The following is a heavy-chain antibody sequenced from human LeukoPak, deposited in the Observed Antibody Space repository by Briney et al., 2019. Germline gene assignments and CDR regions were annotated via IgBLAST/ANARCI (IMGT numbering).Heavy chain of an antibody. Sequence: ASVKVSCKASGYTFTSYGISWVRQAPGQGLEWMGWISAYNGNTNYAQNLQGRVTMTTDTSTSTAYMELRSLRSEDTAVYYCARGDLVGATSWFDPWGQGTLVTVSS. D-gene: IGHD1-26*01. CDR2: ISAYNGNT. CDR3: ARGDLVGATSWFDP. CDR1: GYTFTSYG. J-gene: IGHJ5*02. V-gene: IGHV1-18*01.